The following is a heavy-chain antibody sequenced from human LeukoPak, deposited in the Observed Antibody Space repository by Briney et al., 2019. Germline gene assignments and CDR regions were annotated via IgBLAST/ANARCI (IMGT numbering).Heavy chain of an antibody. V-gene: IGHV1-69*05. CDR2: IIPIFGTA. J-gene: IGHJ4*02. CDR1: GGTFSSYA. CDR3: ASAVVSGWSLDYFDY. Sequence: SVKVSCKASGGTFSSYAISWVRQAPGQGLEWMGGIIPIFGTANYAQKFQGRVTITTDESTSTAYMELSSLRSEDTAVYYCASAVVSGWSLDYFDYWGQGTLVTVSS. D-gene: IGHD6-19*01.